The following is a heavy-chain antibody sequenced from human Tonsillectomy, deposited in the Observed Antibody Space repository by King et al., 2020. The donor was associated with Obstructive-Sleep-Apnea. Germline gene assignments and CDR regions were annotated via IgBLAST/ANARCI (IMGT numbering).Heavy chain of an antibody. Sequence: VQLVESGAEVKKPGSSVKVSCKASGDTFSSYAVNWVRQAPGQGLEWMGGIIPVFGTTDYAQKFQGRVMITADESTSTAYMELSSLRSQDTAVYYCARDRRTYYDFWSGYPYDAFGIWGQGTMVTVSS. J-gene: IGHJ3*02. CDR1: GDTFSSYA. CDR2: IIPVFGTT. D-gene: IGHD3-3*01. CDR3: ARDRRTYYDFWSGYPYDAFGI. V-gene: IGHV1-69*01.